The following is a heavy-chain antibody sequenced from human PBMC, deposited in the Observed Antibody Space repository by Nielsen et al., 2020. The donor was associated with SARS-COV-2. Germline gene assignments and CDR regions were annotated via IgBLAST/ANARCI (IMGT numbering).Heavy chain of an antibody. D-gene: IGHD5-18*01. CDR2: IYYSGST. CDR1: GGSINGGDYY. J-gene: IGHJ4*02. V-gene: IGHV4-30-4*01. Sequence: SETLSLTCTVSGGSINGGDYYWTWIRQPPGKGLEWIGYIYYSGSTYYNPSLKTRLTIPVDTSKDQFSLKLSSVTAADTAVYYCARLRYSYGSPRLDYWGRGTLVTVSS. CDR3: ARLRYSYGSPRLDY.